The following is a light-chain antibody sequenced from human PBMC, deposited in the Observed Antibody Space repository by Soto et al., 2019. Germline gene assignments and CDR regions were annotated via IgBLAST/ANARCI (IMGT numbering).Light chain of an antibody. CDR3: MQDRQTLALT. Sequence: DIVMTQSPLSLPVTPGEPASISCRSSQSLLHSNGYNYLDWYLQKPGQSPQLLIYLGSNRASGVPDRFSGSGSGTDFTLKISRVEAEDVGVYYCMQDRQTLALTFCGGTKVEIK. V-gene: IGKV2-28*01. CDR2: LGS. J-gene: IGKJ4*01. CDR1: QSLLHSNGYNY.